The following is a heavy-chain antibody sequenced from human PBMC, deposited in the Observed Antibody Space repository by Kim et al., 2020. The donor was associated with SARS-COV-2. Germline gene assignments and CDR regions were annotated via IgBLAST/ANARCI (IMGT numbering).Heavy chain of an antibody. V-gene: IGHV1-2*05. J-gene: IGHJ4*02. CDR2: INPNSGGT. CDR3: ARGNTETIEY. CDR1: GATFTSHY. Sequence: ASVKVTCKTSGATFTSHYLHWVRQAPGQGLEWMGRINPNSGGTNYAQKFQGRVTMTRDTSISTAYMELSRLRSDDTVVYYCARGNTETIEYWGQGTLVTVSS.